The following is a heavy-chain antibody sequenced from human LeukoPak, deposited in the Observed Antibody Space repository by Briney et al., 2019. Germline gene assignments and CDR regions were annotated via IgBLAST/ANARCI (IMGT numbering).Heavy chain of an antibody. CDR1: GFTFSGYA. V-gene: IGHV3-23*01. Sequence: GGSLRLSCAASGFTFSGYAMTWVRQAPGKGLEWVSSISSSGGSTYYADSVKGRFTISRDNSKNSLYLQMNSLRAEDTAIYYCAKDLVTGSLDYWGQGTLVTVSS. CDR2: ISSSGGST. J-gene: IGHJ4*02. D-gene: IGHD3-10*01. CDR3: AKDLVTGSLDY.